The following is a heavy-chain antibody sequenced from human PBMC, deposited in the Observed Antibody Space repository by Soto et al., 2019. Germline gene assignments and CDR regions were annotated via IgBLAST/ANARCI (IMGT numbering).Heavy chain of an antibody. D-gene: IGHD5-12*01. V-gene: IGHV3-64D*06. CDR2: VSTNGGTS. CDR1: GFTFSIYA. CDR3: VKDRAPRDGYKTQPGS. J-gene: IGHJ5*02. Sequence: PGGSLRLSCSASGFTFSIYAMHWVRQAPGKGLEYVSAVSTNGGTSYYADSVKGRFTISRDNSRNTLYLQMNSLRPEDTAVYYCVKDRAPRDGYKTQPGSXGLGTTVTVS.